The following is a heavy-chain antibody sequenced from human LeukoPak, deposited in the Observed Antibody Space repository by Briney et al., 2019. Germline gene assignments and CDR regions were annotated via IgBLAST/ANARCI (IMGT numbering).Heavy chain of an antibody. V-gene: IGHV1-2*02. J-gene: IGHJ5*02. Sequence: ASVKVSCKASGYTFTGYYVHWVRQAPGQGLEWMGWINPNSGGTNYAQKFQGRVTMTRDASISTAYMELSRLRSDDTAVYYCARGDSYYYDSSGANWFDPWGQGTLVTVSS. D-gene: IGHD3-22*01. CDR3: ARGDSYYYDSSGANWFDP. CDR2: INPNSGGT. CDR1: GYTFTGYY.